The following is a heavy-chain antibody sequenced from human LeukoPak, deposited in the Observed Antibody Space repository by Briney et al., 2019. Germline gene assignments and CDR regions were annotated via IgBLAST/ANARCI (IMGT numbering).Heavy chain of an antibody. V-gene: IGHV4-34*01. CDR3: ARSHLWALPFRYYGMDV. D-gene: IGHD3-10*01. CDR1: GGSFSGYY. Sequence: PSETLSLTCAVYGGSFSGYYWSWIRQPPGKGLEWIEEINHSGSTNYNPSLKSRVTISVDTSKNQFSLKLSSVTAADTAVYYCARSHLWALPFRYYGMDVWGQGTTVTVSS. CDR2: INHSGST. J-gene: IGHJ6*02.